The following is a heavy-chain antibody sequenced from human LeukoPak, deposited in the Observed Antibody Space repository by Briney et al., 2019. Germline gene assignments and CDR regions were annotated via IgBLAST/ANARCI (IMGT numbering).Heavy chain of an antibody. D-gene: IGHD3-22*01. CDR1: GITFDDYA. CDR3: AKDMTYDSSGYPDF. V-gene: IGHV3-9*01. Sequence: GRSLRLSCAASGITFDDYAMHWVRQAPGKGLEWVSGISWNSYDIGYADFVEGRFTISRDNAKSSLYLQMNSLTPEDTALYYCAKDMTYDSSGYPDFWGQGTLVTVSS. CDR2: ISWNSYDI. J-gene: IGHJ4*02.